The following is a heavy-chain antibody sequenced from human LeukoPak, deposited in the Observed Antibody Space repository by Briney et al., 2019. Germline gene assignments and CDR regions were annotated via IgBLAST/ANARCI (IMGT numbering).Heavy chain of an antibody. J-gene: IGHJ6*03. V-gene: IGHV1-69*01. D-gene: IGHD2-2*01. CDR1: GGTFSSYA. CDR3: ARAFAGYCSSTSCPNYYYYYYMDV. CDR2: IIPIFGTA. Sequence: SVKVSCKASGGTFSSYAISWVRQAPGQGLEWMGGIIPIFGTANYAQEFQGRVTITADESTSTAYMELSSLRSEDTAVYYCARAFAGYCSSTSCPNYYYYYYMDVWGKGTTVTVSS.